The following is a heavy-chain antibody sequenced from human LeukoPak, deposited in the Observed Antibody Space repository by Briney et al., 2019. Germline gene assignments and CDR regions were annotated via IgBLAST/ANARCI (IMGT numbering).Heavy chain of an antibody. CDR3: ARDYGTTGTNAFDI. Sequence: ASVKVSCKASGGTFSSYAISWVRQAPGQGLEWMGGIIPIFGTANYAQKFQGRVTITADKSTSTAYMELSSLRSEDTAVYYCARDYGTTGTNAFDIWGQGTMVTVSS. V-gene: IGHV1-69*06. CDR1: GGTFSSYA. CDR2: IIPIFGTA. D-gene: IGHD1-1*01. J-gene: IGHJ3*02.